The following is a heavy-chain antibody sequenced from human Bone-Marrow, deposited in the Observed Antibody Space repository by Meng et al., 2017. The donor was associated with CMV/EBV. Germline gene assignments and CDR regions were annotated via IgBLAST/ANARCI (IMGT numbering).Heavy chain of an antibody. CDR3: ARNLLPDYYDSSGYYYSYDAFDI. J-gene: IGHJ3*02. D-gene: IGHD3-22*01. CDR1: GFTPSSNW. Sequence: GESLKISCSASGFTPSSNWMHWVRQAPGKGLVWVSRINSDGGSTNYADSVKGRFTISRDNARNTLHLQMNSLRADDTAVYYCARNLLPDYYDSSGYYYSYDAFDIWGQGTMVTVSS. CDR2: INSDGGST. V-gene: IGHV3-74*01.